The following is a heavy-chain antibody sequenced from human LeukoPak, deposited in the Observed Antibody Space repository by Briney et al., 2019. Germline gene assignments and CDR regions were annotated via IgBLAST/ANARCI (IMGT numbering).Heavy chain of an antibody. V-gene: IGHV3-53*01. Sequence: GGSLRLSCAASGFIFSSYSMSWVRQAPGKGLEWVSVIYKGGNTYYIDSVKGRFTISRDTSKNTLYLQMNSLRAEDTAVYYCASRHCSGGGCYFAGADPFDYWGQGTLVTVSS. J-gene: IGHJ4*02. D-gene: IGHD2-15*01. CDR2: IYKGGNT. CDR1: GFIFSSYS. CDR3: ASRHCSGGGCYFAGADPFDY.